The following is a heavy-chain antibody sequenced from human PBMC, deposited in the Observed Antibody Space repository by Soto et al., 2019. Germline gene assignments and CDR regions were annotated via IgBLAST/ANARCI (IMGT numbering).Heavy chain of an antibody. Sequence: EVQLVESEGGLVQRGGSLRLSCAASGFTFNYYWMHWVRQAPGQGLVWVAHIQNDGSRTTYADSVKGRFTLSRDNAKNTMYLQRNSLRPEDTAVYYCARGNLGGFDLWGQGTTVTVSS. CDR3: ARGNLGGFDL. CDR2: IQNDGSRT. V-gene: IGHV3-74*01. D-gene: IGHD4-4*01. CDR1: GFTFNYYW. J-gene: IGHJ3*01.